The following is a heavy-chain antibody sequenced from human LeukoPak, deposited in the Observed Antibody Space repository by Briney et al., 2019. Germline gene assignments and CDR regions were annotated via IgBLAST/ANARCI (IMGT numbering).Heavy chain of an antibody. D-gene: IGHD2/OR15-2a*01. CDR2: IYYSGST. CDR3: AGHHPRNTVDF. V-gene: IGHV4-59*08. Sequence: PSETLSLTCTVSGGSIRSYYWSWIRQPPGKGLEWIGYIYYSGSTSYYPSLKSRVTISVDTSKNQFSLKLSSVTAADTAVYYCAGHHPRNTVDFWGQGTLVTVSS. J-gene: IGHJ4*02. CDR1: GGSIRSYY.